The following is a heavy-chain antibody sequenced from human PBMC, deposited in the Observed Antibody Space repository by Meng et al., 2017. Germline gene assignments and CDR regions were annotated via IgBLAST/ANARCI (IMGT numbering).Heavy chain of an antibody. CDR2: ISSSGSTI. CDR1: GFTFSSYE. J-gene: IGHJ6*02. CDR3: ARDLVVTAILYYYGMDV. V-gene: IGHV3-48*03. Sequence: GESLKISYAASGFTFSSYEMNWVRQAPGKGLEWVSYISSSGSTIYYADSVKGRFTISRDNAKNSLYLQMNSLRAEDTAVYYCARDLVVTAILYYYGMDVWGQGTTVTVSS. D-gene: IGHD2-21*02.